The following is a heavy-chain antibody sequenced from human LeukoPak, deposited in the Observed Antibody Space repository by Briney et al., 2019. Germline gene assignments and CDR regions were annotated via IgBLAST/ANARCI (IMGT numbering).Heavy chain of an antibody. CDR2: IKQDGSEK. Sequence: SGGSLRLSCAASGFTFSSYGMHWVRQAPGKGLEWVANIKQDGSEKYYVDSVKGRFTISRDDAKNSLYLQMNSLRAEDTAVYFCARDKGGMVPFDYWGQGTLVTVSS. CDR1: GFTFSSYG. CDR3: ARDKGGMVPFDY. V-gene: IGHV3-7*01. J-gene: IGHJ4*02. D-gene: IGHD3-10*01.